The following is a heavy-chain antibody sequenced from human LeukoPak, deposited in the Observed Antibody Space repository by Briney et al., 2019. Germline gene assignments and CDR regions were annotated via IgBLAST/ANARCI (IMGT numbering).Heavy chain of an antibody. CDR1: GFTFSSYW. V-gene: IGHV3-7*01. D-gene: IGHD6-13*01. CDR3: ARDHLGRAATGPSLVD. CDR2: IKQDGSEK. Sequence: GGSLRLSCAASGFTFSSYWMNWVRQAPGKGLEWVANIKQDGSEKYYVDSVKGRFTSSRDNAKNSLYLQMNSLRAEDTAVYYCARDHLGRAATGPSLVDWGHGTLVTVSS. J-gene: IGHJ4*01.